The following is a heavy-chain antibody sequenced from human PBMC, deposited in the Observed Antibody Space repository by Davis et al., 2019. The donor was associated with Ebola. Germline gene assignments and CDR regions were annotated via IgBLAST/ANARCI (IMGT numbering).Heavy chain of an antibody. V-gene: IGHV5-10-1*01. CDR1: GFKFTDYW. J-gene: IGHJ4*02. CDR3: TREYSSSSDTDY. D-gene: IGHD6-6*01. Sequence: KVSCKGSGFKFTDYWITWVRQMPGKGLEWMGRIDPADSYTNYSPSFQGHVTMSIDKSISTAYLQWSSLKASDTAMYYCTREYSSSSDTDYWGQGTLVTVAS. CDR2: IDPADSYT.